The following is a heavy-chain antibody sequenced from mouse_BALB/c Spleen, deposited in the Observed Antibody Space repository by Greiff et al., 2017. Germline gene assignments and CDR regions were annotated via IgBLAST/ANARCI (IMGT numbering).Heavy chain of an antibody. D-gene: IGHD2-10*02. CDR1: GYTFTSYN. V-gene: IGHV1-12*01. Sequence: QVQLQQPGAELVKPGASVKMSCKASGYTFTSYNMHWVKQTPGQGLEWIGAIYPGNGDTSYNQKFKGKATLTADKSSSTAYMQLSSLTSEDSAVYYCARGLVWYFGDYWGQGTTLTVSS. J-gene: IGHJ2*01. CDR2: IYPGNGDT. CDR3: ARGLVWYFGDY.